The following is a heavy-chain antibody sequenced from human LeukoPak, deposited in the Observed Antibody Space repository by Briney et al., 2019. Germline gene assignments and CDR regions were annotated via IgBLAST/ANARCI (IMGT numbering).Heavy chain of an antibody. CDR2: IYYSGST. V-gene: IGHV4-31*03. D-gene: IGHD3-3*01. Sequence: PSQTLSLTCTVSGGSISSGGYYWSWIRQHPGKGLEWIGYIYYSGSTYYNPSLKSRVTISVDTSKNQFSLKLSSVTAADTAVYYCAREGVNSPDDTFDVWGQGTMVTVSS. J-gene: IGHJ3*01. CDR3: AREGVNSPDDTFDV. CDR1: GGSISSGGYY.